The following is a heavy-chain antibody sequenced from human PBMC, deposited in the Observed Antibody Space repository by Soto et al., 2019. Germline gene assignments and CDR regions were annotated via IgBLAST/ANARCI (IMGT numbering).Heavy chain of an antibody. CDR2: ISFDGSKK. CDR3: AKDRGPRSPWLVDPFDS. CDR1: GFTFSYYG. J-gene: IGHJ4*02. Sequence: QVQPVESGGGVVQPGRSLRLSCVGSGFTFSYYGMHWVRQGPGKGLEWVAVISFDGSKKYYRDSVKGRFTISRDNSKNTLYLQINSLRVEDTAVHYCAKDRGPRSPWLVDPFDSWGQGTLVTVSS. V-gene: IGHV3-30*18. D-gene: IGHD6-19*01.